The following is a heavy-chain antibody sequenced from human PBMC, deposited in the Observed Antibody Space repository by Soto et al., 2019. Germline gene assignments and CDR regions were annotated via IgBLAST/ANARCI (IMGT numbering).Heavy chain of an antibody. CDR1: GGSISSSSYF. V-gene: IGHV4-39*01. D-gene: IGHD3-3*02. J-gene: IGHJ5*02. Sequence: SETLSLTCSVSGGSISSSSYFWGWIRQPPGKGLEWIGYIYHSGSTYYNPSLKSRVTISVDTSKNQFSLKLSSVTAADTAVYYCASPKIAFYNWFDPWGQGTLVTVSS. CDR2: IYHSGST. CDR3: ASPKIAFYNWFDP.